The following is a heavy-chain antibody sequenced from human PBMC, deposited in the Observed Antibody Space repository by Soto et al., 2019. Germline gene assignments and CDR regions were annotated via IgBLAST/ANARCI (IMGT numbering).Heavy chain of an antibody. J-gene: IGHJ4*02. CDR2: INHSGST. Sequence: PSETLSLTCAVYGGPFSGHFWSWIRQPPGKGLEWIGEINHSGSTNFNASLKSRVTISVDTSKNQFSLKVNSLTAADTAVYYCARGISMIVEAQRDAPDKYYFDSWGQGTVVTVSS. CDR3: ARGISMIVEAQRDAPDKYYFDS. CDR1: GGPFSGHF. V-gene: IGHV4-34*01. D-gene: IGHD3-22*01.